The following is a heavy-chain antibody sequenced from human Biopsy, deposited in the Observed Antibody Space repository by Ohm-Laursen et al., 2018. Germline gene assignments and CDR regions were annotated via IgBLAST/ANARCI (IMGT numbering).Heavy chain of an antibody. CDR3: ARGVLVAKYITAWYGLATYPKPNGFEYRGLGV. Sequence: SETLSLTCAVFGKTFSDYQWSWIRQPPGKGLEWIGQINQAGTTKYNPSLKSRVTISADTSKNQFYLKLTSVTAADTGLYFCARGVLVAKYITAWYGLATYPKPNGFEYRGLGVWGQGTTVSVSS. D-gene: IGHD6-13*01. CDR2: INQAGTT. CDR1: GKTFSDYQ. V-gene: IGHV4-34*01. J-gene: IGHJ6*02.